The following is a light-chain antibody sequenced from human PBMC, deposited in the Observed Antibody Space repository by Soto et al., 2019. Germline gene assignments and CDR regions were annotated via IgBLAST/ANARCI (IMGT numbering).Light chain of an antibody. CDR3: AAWDDSLNGVV. CDR1: SSNIGSNT. V-gene: IGLV1-44*01. Sequence: QSVLTQPPSASGTPGQRVTISCSGSSSNIGSNTVNWYQQLPGTAPKLLIYSNNQRPSGVPDRFSGSKSGTSAPLAISGLQSEDEADYYCAAWDDSLNGVVFGGGTNLTVL. CDR2: SNN. J-gene: IGLJ2*01.